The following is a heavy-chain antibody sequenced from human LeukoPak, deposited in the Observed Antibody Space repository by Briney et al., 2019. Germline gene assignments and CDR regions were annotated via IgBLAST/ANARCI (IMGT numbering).Heavy chain of an antibody. D-gene: IGHD6-19*01. CDR3: ARVYMTVAGTIGPAFDI. V-gene: IGHV4-59*01. J-gene: IGHJ3*02. CDR1: GGSISTYH. Sequence: SETLSLTCTVSGGSISTYHWSWIRQPAGKGLEWIGYIYYSGSTNYNPSLKSRVTISVDTSKNQFSLKLSSVTAADTAVYYCARVYMTVAGTIGPAFDIWGQGTMVTVSS. CDR2: IYYSGST.